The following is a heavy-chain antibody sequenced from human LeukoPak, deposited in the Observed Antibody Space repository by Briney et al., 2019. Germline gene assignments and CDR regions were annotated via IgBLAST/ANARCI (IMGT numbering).Heavy chain of an antibody. CDR3: VRIAVTSGRYYFDY. D-gene: IGHD6-19*01. J-gene: IGHJ4*02. Sequence: ALVKVSCKASGYTFTDFYMHWVRQAPGQGLEWMGWMNPNSGGTDYVQKFQGRVTMTRDTSMKTAYIELSSLRSDDTAVYYCVRIAVTSGRYYFDYWGQGTLVTVSS. CDR1: GYTFTDFY. V-gene: IGHV1-2*02. CDR2: MNPNSGGT.